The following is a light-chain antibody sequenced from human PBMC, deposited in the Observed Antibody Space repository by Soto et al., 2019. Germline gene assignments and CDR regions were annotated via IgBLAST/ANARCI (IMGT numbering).Light chain of an antibody. Sequence: QAVVTQPPSVSGAPGHRGTLSCTGSSSNIGAHYDVHWYQQLPGTAPKLLIYGNTNRPSGVPDRFSGSKSGTSASLAITGLQAEDEADYYCQSYDSSLSGGIFGGGTKLTVL. V-gene: IGLV1-40*01. CDR2: GNT. CDR1: SSNIGAHYD. J-gene: IGLJ2*01. CDR3: QSYDSSLSGGI.